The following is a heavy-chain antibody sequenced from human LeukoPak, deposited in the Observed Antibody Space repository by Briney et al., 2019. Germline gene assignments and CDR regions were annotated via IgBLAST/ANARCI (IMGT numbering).Heavy chain of an antibody. Sequence: GGSLRLSCVTSGFVFSSRGMVWARQAPGNGLEWVSYISPRGETIYYADSVKGRFTVSRDNAKSSMSLQMESLRVEDTAKYYCARVDGPTVFVYYLDFWGQGTLVTVSS. J-gene: IGHJ4*02. CDR2: ISPRGETI. CDR1: GFVFSSRG. D-gene: IGHD3-10*02. CDR3: ARVDGPTVFVYYLDF. V-gene: IGHV3-48*01.